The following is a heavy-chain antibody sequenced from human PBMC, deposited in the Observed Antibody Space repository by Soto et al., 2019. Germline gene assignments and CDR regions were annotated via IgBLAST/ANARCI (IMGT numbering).Heavy chain of an antibody. D-gene: IGHD1-26*01. CDR1: Y. CDR3: ARELIVGAGFFDY. CDR2: IYTSGST. J-gene: IGHJ4*02. Sequence: YWMGWLREMAGKGLEWIGRIYTSGSTNYNPSLKSRVTMSVDTSKNQFSLKLSSVTAADTAVYYCARELIVGAGFFDYWGQGTLVTVSS. V-gene: IGHV4-4*07.